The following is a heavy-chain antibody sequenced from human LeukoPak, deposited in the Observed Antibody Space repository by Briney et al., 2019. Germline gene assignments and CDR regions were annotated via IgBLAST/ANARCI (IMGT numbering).Heavy chain of an antibody. J-gene: IGHJ5*02. V-gene: IGHV4-34*01. D-gene: IGHD3-10*01. CDR1: GGSFSGYY. Sequence: SETLSLTCAVYGGSFSGYYWSWIRQPPGKGLEWIGEINHSGSTNYNPSLKSRVTISVDTSKNQFSLKLSSVTAADTAVYYCARRRPGGQYYYGSGSYYNPWGQGTLVTVSS. CDR2: INHSGST. CDR3: ARRRPGGQYYYGSGSYYNP.